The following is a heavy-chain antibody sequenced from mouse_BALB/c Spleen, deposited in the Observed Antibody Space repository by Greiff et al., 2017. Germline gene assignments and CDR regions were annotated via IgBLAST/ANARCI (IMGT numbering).Heavy chain of an antibody. J-gene: IGHJ3*01. Sequence: QVQLQQPGAELVRPGASVKLSCKASGYTFTSYWINWVKQRPGQGLEWIGNIYPSDSYTNYNQKFKDKATLTVDKSSSTAYMQLSSPTSEDSAVYYCARKLGYDYDSSYWGQGTLVTVSA. CDR2: IYPSDSYT. D-gene: IGHD2-4*01. CDR3: ARKLGYDYDSSY. V-gene: IGHV1-69*02. CDR1: GYTFTSYW.